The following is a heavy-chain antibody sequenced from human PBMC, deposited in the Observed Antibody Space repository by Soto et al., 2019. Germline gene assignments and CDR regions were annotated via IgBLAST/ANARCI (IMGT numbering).Heavy chain of an antibody. CDR1: GGSISSSSYY. D-gene: IGHD3-22*01. CDR2: IYYSGST. CDR3: ARQEYYYDRSGYYSPYYNGMDV. V-gene: IGHV4-39*01. Sequence: KASETLSLTCTVSGGSISSSSYYWGWIRQPPGKGLEWIGNIYYSGSTYNNPSLKSRVTISVDTSKNQFSLKLSPVTAADSAVYYCARQEYYYDRSGYYSPYYNGMDVWGQGTTVTVSS. J-gene: IGHJ6*02.